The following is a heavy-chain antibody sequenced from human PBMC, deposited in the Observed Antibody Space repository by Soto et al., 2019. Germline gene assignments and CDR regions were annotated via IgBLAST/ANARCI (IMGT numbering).Heavy chain of an antibody. CDR3: ARAQYTGSYFDACDV. Sequence: GGSLRLSCAASGFSFSSYGMHWVRQAPGKGLDWVAVIWYDGSNKYYAESVKGRFTISRDNSKNTLYVQMNSLTVEDTAVYYCARAQYTGSYFDACDVWGQGTMVTVAS. CDR2: IWYDGSNK. D-gene: IGHD1-26*01. CDR1: GFSFSSYG. J-gene: IGHJ3*01. V-gene: IGHV3-33*03.